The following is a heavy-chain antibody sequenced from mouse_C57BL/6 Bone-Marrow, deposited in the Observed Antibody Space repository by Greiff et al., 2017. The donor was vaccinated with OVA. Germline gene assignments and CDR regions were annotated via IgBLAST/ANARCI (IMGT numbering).Heavy chain of an antibody. V-gene: IGHV1-59*01. CDR1: GYTFTSYW. J-gene: IGHJ3*01. D-gene: IGHD2-4*01. Sequence: VQLQQPGAELVRPGTSVKLSCKASGYTFTSYWMHWVKQRPGQGLEWIGVIDPSDSYTNYNQKFKGKATLTVDTSSSTAYMQLSSLTSEDSAVYYCAREDYDYDERVWFAYWGQGTLVTVSA. CDR2: IDPSDSYT. CDR3: AREDYDYDERVWFAY.